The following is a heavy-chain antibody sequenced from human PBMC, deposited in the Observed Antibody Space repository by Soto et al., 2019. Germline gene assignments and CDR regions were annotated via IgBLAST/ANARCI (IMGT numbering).Heavy chain of an antibody. Sequence: ASVKVSCKPSGYTFTSYGISWVRQAPGQGLEWLGWISAYNGNTNFAQKFQGRVTMTTDTSATTAFMELRSLRSDDTAVYFCARTQRDFSTNYMRGMDVWGQGTTVTVSS. D-gene: IGHD4-4*01. CDR3: ARTQRDFSTNYMRGMDV. J-gene: IGHJ6*02. CDR2: ISAYNGNT. CDR1: GYTFTSYG. V-gene: IGHV1-18*01.